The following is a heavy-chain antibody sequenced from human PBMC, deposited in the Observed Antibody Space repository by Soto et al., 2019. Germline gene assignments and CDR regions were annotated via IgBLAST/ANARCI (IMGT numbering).Heavy chain of an antibody. V-gene: IGHV3-7*04. CDR2: IKQDGSEE. CDR3: TGGSGWLQTD. Sequence: EVQLVESGGGLVQPGGSLRLSCADSGFSSSPFWMTWVRQAPGKGLEWVALIKQDGSEELYVDSVKGRFTISRDNAKNSVYLQMDSLRGEDTDVYYCTGGSGWLQTDWGQGTLVTVSS. D-gene: IGHD6-19*01. CDR1: GFSSSPFW. J-gene: IGHJ4*02.